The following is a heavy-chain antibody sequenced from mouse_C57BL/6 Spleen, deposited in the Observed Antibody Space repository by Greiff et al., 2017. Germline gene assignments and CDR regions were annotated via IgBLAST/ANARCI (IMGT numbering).Heavy chain of an antibody. V-gene: IGHV14-2*01. J-gene: IGHJ2*01. CDR1: GFNIKDYY. Sequence: EVKLMESGAELVKPGASVKLSCTASGFNIKDYYMHWVKQRTEQGLEWIGRIDPEDGETKYAPKFQGKATITADTSSNTAYLQLSSLTSEDTAVYYCAGDYDGGYYFDYWGQGTTLTVSS. CDR3: AGDYDGGYYFDY. CDR2: IDPEDGET. D-gene: IGHD2-4*01.